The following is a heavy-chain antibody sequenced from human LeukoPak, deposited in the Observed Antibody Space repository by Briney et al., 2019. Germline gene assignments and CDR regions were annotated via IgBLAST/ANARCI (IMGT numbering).Heavy chain of an antibody. D-gene: IGHD4-23*01. CDR2: IIPILGIA. V-gene: IGHV1-69*02. CDR3: ARDSRGVTTVVPFDY. J-gene: IGHJ4*02. CDR1: GGTFSSYT. Sequence: GASVKVSCKXSGGTFSSYTISWVRQAPGQGLEWMGRIIPILGIANYAQKFQGRVTITADKSTSTAYMELSSLRSEDTAVYYCARDSRGVTTVVPFDYWGQGTLVTVSS.